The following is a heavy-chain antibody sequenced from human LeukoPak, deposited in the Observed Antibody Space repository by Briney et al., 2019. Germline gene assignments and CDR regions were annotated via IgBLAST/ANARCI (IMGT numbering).Heavy chain of an antibody. CDR2: INPNSGGT. D-gene: IGHD2-15*01. V-gene: IGHV1-2*02. CDR3: ARAEARPYCSGGSCYPSFNYYYGMDV. J-gene: IGHJ6*02. CDR1: GYTFTGYY. Sequence: ASVKVSCKASGYTFTGYYMHWVRQAPGQGLEWMGWINPNSGGTNYAQKFQGRVTMTRDTSISTAYMELSRLRSDDTAVYYCARAEARPYCSGGSCYPSFNYYYGMDVWGQGTTVTVSS.